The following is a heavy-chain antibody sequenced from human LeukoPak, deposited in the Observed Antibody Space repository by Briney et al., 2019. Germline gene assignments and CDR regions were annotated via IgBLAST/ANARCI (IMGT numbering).Heavy chain of an antibody. Sequence: WVRQPPGKGLEWIGSIYYSGSTYYNPSLKSRVTISVDTSKNQFSLKLSSVTAADTAVYYCARGPSNTIFGVVDYWGQGTLVTVSS. CDR3: ARGPSNTIFGVVDY. J-gene: IGHJ4*02. V-gene: IGHV4-39*07. CDR2: IYYSGST. D-gene: IGHD3-3*01.